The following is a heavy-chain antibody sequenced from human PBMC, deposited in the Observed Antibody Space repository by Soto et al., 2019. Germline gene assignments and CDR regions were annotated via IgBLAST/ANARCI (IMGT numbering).Heavy chain of an antibody. Sequence: ASVKVSCKASGYSFINFGVSWVRQAPGQGLEWMGWISAYNGNTNYSQKLQGRVTMTTDTSTSTVYMELRSLGSDDTAVYFCARRAIYGTTSPLDYWGQGTLVTVS. CDR2: ISAYNGNT. CDR3: ARRAIYGTTSPLDY. CDR1: GYSFINFG. D-gene: IGHD1-7*01. V-gene: IGHV1-18*01. J-gene: IGHJ4*02.